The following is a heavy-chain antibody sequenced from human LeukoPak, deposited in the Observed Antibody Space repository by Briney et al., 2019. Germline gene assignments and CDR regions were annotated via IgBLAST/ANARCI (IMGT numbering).Heavy chain of an antibody. Sequence: GGSLRLSCAASGFTFSTYWMNWVRQAPGKGLEWVANIKHDGSEKYYVVSVMGRFTISRDNAKNSLYLQMNSLRAEDTAVYYCAREKMLPWGQGTLVTVSS. V-gene: IGHV3-7*01. CDR2: IKHDGSEK. CDR1: GFTFSTYW. J-gene: IGHJ4*02. D-gene: IGHD3-10*02. CDR3: AREKMLP.